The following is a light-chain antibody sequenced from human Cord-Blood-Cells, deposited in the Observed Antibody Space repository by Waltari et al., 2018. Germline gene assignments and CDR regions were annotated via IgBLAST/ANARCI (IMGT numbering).Light chain of an antibody. CDR1: KLGDKY. Sequence: SYALTQPPSVSVSPGQTASITCSGDKLGDKYACWYQQKPGQSPVLVIYQDSNRPSGIPERFPGSNSGNTATLTISGTQAMDEADYYCQAWNSSTAVYVFGTGTKVTVL. V-gene: IGLV3-1*01. CDR3: QAWNSSTAVYV. CDR2: QDS. J-gene: IGLJ1*01.